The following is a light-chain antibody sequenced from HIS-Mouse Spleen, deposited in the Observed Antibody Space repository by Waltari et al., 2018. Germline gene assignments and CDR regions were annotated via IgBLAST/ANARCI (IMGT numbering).Light chain of an antibody. CDR2: GAS. CDR3: QQYGSSPYT. J-gene: IGKJ2*01. V-gene: IGKV3-20*01. CDR1: QSVSSSY. Sequence: DIVLTQSPGTLSLSPGERATLSCRDSQSVSSSYLAWYQQKPGQAPRLRIYGASSRATGIPDRFSGSGSGTDLTLTISRLEPEDFAVYYCQQYGSSPYTFGQGTKLEIK.